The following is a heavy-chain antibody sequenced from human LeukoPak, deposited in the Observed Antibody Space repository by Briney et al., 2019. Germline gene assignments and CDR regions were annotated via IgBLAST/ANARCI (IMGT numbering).Heavy chain of an antibody. CDR3: AAGEWEQLLDY. CDR2: FDPGDGKI. CDR1: GHTLTELS. J-gene: IGHJ4*02. D-gene: IGHD5-24*01. V-gene: IGHV1-24*01. Sequence: APVKVSCKVSGHTLTELSLHWVRQAPGKGLEWMGGFDPGDGKIIYAQKFQGRVTMTEDTSTETAYMEFNSLRSEDTAVYYCAAGEWEQLLDYWGQGTLVTVSS.